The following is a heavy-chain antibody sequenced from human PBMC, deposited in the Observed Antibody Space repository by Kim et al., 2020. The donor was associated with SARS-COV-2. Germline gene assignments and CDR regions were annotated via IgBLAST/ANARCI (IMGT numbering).Heavy chain of an antibody. Sequence: SVQGRFTIPRDNATNSLYLQMNSLRAEGTAVYYCARDNGSRVYYYYGMDVWGQGTTVTVSS. J-gene: IGHJ6*02. CDR3: ARDNGSRVYYYYGMDV. D-gene: IGHD5-12*01. V-gene: IGHV3-21*01.